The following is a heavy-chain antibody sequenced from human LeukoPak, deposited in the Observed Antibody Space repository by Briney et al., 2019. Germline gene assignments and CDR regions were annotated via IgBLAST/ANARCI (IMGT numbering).Heavy chain of an antibody. J-gene: IGHJ3*01. Sequence: GGSLRVSCVASEFAFASYAMTWVRLAPGKGLEWVSSIRGSGAYTDYADSVRGRFTVSRDNSKNTLYLHMNSLRADDTGVYYCGRDPNGDYVGAFEFWGQGTLVSVSS. CDR1: EFAFASYA. V-gene: IGHV3-23*01. CDR2: IRGSGAYT. D-gene: IGHD4-17*01. CDR3: GRDPNGDYVGAFEF.